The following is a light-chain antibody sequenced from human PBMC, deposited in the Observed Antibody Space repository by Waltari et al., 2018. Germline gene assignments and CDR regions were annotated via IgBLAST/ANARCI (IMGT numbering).Light chain of an antibody. CDR3: QQYGSSIMYT. Sequence: EVVLTQSPATLSLSPGGRATLSCRASQSVSRSRVAWYLHKPGQAPRLVIYGASGRATGIPDRFSGSGFGTDFSLTISRVEPEDFAVYYCQQYGSSIMYTFGQGTKLEIK. CDR1: QSVSRSR. V-gene: IGKV3-20*01. J-gene: IGKJ2*01. CDR2: GAS.